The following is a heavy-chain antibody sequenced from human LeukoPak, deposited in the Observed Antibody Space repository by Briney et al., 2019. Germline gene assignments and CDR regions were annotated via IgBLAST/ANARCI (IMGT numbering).Heavy chain of an antibody. Sequence: PGGSLRLSCAASGFTFSSYAMHWVPQAPGKGLEWVAVISYDGSNKYYADSVKGRFTISRDNSKNTLYLQMNSLRAEDTAVYYCARTIVVVPAAIGPRFDAFDIWGQGTMVTVSS. J-gene: IGHJ3*02. CDR1: GFTFSSYA. D-gene: IGHD2-2*02. CDR2: ISYDGSNK. CDR3: ARTIVVVPAAIGPRFDAFDI. V-gene: IGHV3-30-3*01.